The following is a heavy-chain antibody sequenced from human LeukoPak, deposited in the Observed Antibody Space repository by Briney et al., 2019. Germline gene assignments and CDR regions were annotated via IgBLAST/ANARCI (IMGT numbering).Heavy chain of an antibody. V-gene: IGHV4-59*01. CDR2: IYYTGST. D-gene: IGHD2-15*01. CDR3: ARDRVVVAATGGAANYYYGMDV. J-gene: IGHJ6*02. Sequence: SETLSLTCTVSGGSISGYYWDWIRQPPGRGLEWIGYIYYTGSTNYNPSLKSRVTISVDTSKNQFSLKLSSVTAADTAVYYCARDRVVVAATGGAANYYYGMDVWGQGTTVTVSS. CDR1: GGSISGYY.